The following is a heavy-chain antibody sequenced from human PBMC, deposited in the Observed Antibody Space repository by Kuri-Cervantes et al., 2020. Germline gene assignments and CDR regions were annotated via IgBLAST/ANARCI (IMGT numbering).Heavy chain of an antibody. J-gene: IGHJ6*03. CDR3: ARSSFEPWSGYFSFDYYYYMDV. Sequence: SETLSLTCAGSGGSISSSNWWSWVRQPPGKGLEWIGEVYHSGSTNYNPSLKSRVTISVDTSKNQFSLKLSSVTAADTAVYYCARSSFEPWSGYFSFDYYYYMDVWGKGTTVTVSS. V-gene: IGHV4-4*02. CDR1: GGSISSSNW. CDR2: VYHSGST. D-gene: IGHD3-3*01.